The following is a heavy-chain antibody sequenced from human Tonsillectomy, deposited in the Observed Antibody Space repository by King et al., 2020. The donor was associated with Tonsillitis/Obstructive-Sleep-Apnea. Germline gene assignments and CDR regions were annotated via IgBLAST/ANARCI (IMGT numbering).Heavy chain of an antibody. CDR2: ISGSSHST. V-gene: IGHV3-23*04. CDR1: GFTFSSYA. J-gene: IGHJ4*02. Sequence: VQLVESGGGLVQPGGSLKLSCAASGFTFSSYAMNWVHQAPGKGLEWVSTISGSSHSTYYGDSVKGRFTISRDNSKNTLYLQMNSLRAEDTAVYYCAKARTPIVVVPAAMEGWGQGTLVTVSS. D-gene: IGHD2-2*01. CDR3: AKARTPIVVVPAAMEG.